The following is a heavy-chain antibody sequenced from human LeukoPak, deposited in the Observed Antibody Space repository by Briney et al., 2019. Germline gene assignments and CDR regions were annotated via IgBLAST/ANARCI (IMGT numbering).Heavy chain of an antibody. V-gene: IGHV4-30-2*01. J-gene: IGHJ4*02. CDR2: IYDRGPA. Sequence: PSETLSLTCTVSGYAIISGGFSWSWIRQPPGKGLEWIGCIYDRGPAHYNPSLKSRFTISVDRPKNQFFLNVTSLTAADTAVYYCARDLSITLIRGVTFDYWGQGALVTVSS. CDR1: GYAIISGGFS. CDR3: ARDLSITLIRGVTFDY. D-gene: IGHD3-10*01.